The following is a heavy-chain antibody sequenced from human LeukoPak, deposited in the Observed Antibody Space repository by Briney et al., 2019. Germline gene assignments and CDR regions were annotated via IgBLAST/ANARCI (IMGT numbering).Heavy chain of an antibody. J-gene: IGHJ6*02. V-gene: IGHV4-31*03. D-gene: IGHD2-15*01. CDR3: ARDRRYCSGGSCYLYYYYGMDV. CDR1: GGSISSSYYY. Sequence: PSETLSLTCTVSGGSISSSYYYWGWIRQPPGKGLEWIGYIYYSGSTYYNPSLKSRVTISVDTSKNQFSLKLSSVTAADTAVYYCARDRRYCSGGSCYLYYYYGMDVWGQGTTVTVSS. CDR2: IYYSGST.